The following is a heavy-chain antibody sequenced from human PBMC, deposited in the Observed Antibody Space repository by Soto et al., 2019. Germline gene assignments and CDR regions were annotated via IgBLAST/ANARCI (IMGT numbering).Heavy chain of an antibody. D-gene: IGHD6-19*01. Sequence: ASVKVSCKASGYTFTSYCMHWVRQAPGQGLEWMGIINPSGGSTSYAQKFQGRVTMTRDTSTSTVYMELSSLRSEDTAVYYCARRLALDKTYYYYYYGMDVWGQGTTVTVSS. CDR3: ARRLALDKTYYYYYYGMDV. J-gene: IGHJ6*02. CDR2: INPSGGST. V-gene: IGHV1-46*01. CDR1: GYTFTSYC.